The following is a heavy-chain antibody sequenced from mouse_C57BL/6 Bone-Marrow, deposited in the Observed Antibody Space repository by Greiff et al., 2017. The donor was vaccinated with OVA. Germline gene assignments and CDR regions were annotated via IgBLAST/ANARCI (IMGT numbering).Heavy chain of an antibody. CDR1: GSEGTSYG. J-gene: IGHJ3*01. CDR3: AKTAY. V-gene: IGHV2-5*01. CDR2: IWRGGST. Sequence: VQLVESGPGLVQPSQSRAITCTDSGSEGTSYGVHGVRQSPGKGLEWLGVIWRGGSTDYNAAFMSRLSITKDNSKSQVFFKMNSLQADDTAIYYCAKTAYWGQGTLVTVSA.